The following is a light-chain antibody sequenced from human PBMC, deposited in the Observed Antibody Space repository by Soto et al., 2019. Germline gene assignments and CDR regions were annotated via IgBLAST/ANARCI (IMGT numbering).Light chain of an antibody. CDR1: ISNIGTNP. CDR3: SAWDDSLNGVV. V-gene: IGLV1-44*01. CDR2: TNN. Sequence: QSVLTQPPSASGTPGQRVTISCSGSISNIGTNPVNWYQQLPGTAPKLLIYTNNQRPSGVPDRFSGSKSGTSASLAISGLQSEDETDYYCSAWDDSLNGVVFGGGTQLTV. J-gene: IGLJ2*01.